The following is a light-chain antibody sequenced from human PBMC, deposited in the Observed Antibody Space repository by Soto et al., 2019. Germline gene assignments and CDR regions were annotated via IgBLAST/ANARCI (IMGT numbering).Light chain of an antibody. CDR1: SGHSSYI. Sequence: QSVLTQSSSASASLGSSVKLTCTLSSGHSSYIIAWHQQQPGKAPRYLMKLEGSGSYNKGSGVPDRLSGSSSGADRYLTISNLQFEDEADYYCETWDSYAWVFGGGTKVTVL. V-gene: IGLV4-60*02. CDR3: ETWDSYAWV. CDR2: LEGSGSY. J-gene: IGLJ3*02.